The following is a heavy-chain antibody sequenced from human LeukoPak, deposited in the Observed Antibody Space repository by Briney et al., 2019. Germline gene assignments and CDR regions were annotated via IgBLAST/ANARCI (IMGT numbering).Heavy chain of an antibody. CDR2: MYADGST. V-gene: IGHV3-53*01. J-gene: IGHJ6*02. D-gene: IGHD6-19*01. Sequence: GGSLRLSCAASGLTVGINYMSWVRQAPGKGLEWVSFMYADGSTDYADSVQGRFTISRDNSKNTLYLQMNTLRAEDTAIYYCARDRYRSGCMDVWGQGTTVTVS. CDR1: GLTVGINY. CDR3: ARDRYRSGCMDV.